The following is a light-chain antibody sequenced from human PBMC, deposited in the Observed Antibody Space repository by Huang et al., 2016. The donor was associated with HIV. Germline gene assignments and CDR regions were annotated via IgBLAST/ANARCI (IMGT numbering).Light chain of an antibody. CDR1: QRISSW. CDR2: KAS. V-gene: IGKV1-5*03. Sequence: DIQLTQSPSTLSASVGDRVTITCRASQRISSWLAWYQQKPVKAPKLLIYKASNLESGVPSRLSGSGSGTEFTLTISSLQPDDFATYYCQQYNSYPLTFGGGTKVQIK. CDR3: QQYNSYPLT. J-gene: IGKJ4*01.